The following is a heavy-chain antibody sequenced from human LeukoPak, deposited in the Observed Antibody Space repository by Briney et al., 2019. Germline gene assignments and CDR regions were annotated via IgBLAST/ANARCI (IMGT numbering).Heavy chain of an antibody. Sequence: PGGSLRLSCAASGFTFSSYAMSWVRQAPGKGLEWVSGINGRGDSTVYADSVTGRFTISRDNSKNTLYLQMNSLRAEDTALYYCVRDQFGSGSSRTGMDVWGQGTTVTVSS. CDR2: INGRGDST. CDR1: GFTFSSYA. CDR3: VRDQFGSGSSRTGMDV. D-gene: IGHD3-10*01. J-gene: IGHJ6*02. V-gene: IGHV3-23*01.